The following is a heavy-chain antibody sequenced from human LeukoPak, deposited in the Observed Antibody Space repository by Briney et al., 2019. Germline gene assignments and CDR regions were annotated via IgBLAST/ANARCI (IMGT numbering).Heavy chain of an antibody. Sequence: ASVKVSCKVSGYTLTELSMHLVRQAPGKGLELMGGFDPEDGETIYAQKFQGRVTMTEDTSTDTAYMKLRSLRSDDTAVYYCATAPPPHFDAFDIWGQGTMVTVSS. CDR2: FDPEDGET. CDR1: GYTLTELS. J-gene: IGHJ3*02. V-gene: IGHV1-24*01. CDR3: ATAPPPHFDAFDI.